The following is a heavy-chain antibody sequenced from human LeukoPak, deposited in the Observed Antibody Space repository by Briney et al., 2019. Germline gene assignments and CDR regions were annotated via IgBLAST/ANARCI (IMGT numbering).Heavy chain of an antibody. V-gene: IGHV3-11*01. CDR2: ISATGNTK. Sequence: GGPLRLSCEASGFTFEDYEMSWFRQAPGKGPEWILYISATGNTKYYADSVRGRFSISRDNAKSSLYLQMSTLRVEDTAVYYCARDEVVAATGTIPFDYWGQGTLVTVSS. CDR1: GFTFEDYE. J-gene: IGHJ4*02. D-gene: IGHD2-15*01. CDR3: ARDEVVAATGTIPFDY.